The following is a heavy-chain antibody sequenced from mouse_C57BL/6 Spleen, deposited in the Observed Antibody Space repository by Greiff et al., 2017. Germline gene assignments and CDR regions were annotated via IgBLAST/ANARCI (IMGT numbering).Heavy chain of an antibody. Sequence: VQLQESGAELARPGASVKLSCKASGYTFTSYGISWVKQRTGQGLEWIGEIYPRSGNTYYNEKFKGKATLTADKSSSTAYMELRSLTSEDSAVYFCARDYGSPYYAMDYWGQGTSVTVSS. CDR3: ARDYGSPYYAMDY. CDR1: GYTFTSYG. CDR2: IYPRSGNT. V-gene: IGHV1-81*01. J-gene: IGHJ4*01. D-gene: IGHD1-1*01.